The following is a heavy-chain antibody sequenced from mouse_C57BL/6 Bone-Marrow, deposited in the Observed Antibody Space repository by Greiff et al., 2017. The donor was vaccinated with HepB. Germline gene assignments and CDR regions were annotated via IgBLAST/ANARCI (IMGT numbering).Heavy chain of an antibody. J-gene: IGHJ2*01. V-gene: IGHV1-15*01. D-gene: IGHD3-3*01. CDR1: GYTFTDYE. CDR3: TRRAQGY. Sequence: QVHVKQSGAELVRPGASVTLSCKASGYTFTDYEMHWVKQTPVHGLEWIGAIDPETGGTAYNQKFKGKAILTADKSSSTAYMELRSLTSEDSAVYYCTRRAQGYWGQGTTLTVSS. CDR2: IDPETGGT.